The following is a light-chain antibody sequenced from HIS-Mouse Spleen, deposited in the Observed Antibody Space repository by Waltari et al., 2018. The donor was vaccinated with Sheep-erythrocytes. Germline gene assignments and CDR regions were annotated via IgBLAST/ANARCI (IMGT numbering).Light chain of an antibody. CDR1: SPNIGSNT. J-gene: IGLJ2*01. CDR2: SNN. Sequence: QSVLTPPPSASGTPGQRVTISCSGSSPNIGSNTVNWYQQPPGTAPKLLIYSNNPRPSGVPDRFSGSKSGTSASLAISGLQSEDEADYYCAAWDDSLNGVVFGGGTKLTVL. V-gene: IGLV1-44*01. CDR3: AAWDDSLNGVV.